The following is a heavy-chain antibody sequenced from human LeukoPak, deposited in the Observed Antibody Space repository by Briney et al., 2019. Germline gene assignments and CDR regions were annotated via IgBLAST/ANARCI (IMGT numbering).Heavy chain of an antibody. Sequence: SETLSLTCTVSGGSISSYYWSWIRQPAGKGLEWIGRIYTSGSTNYNPSLKSRVTMSVDTSKNQFSLKLSSVTAADTAVYYCARDHRSEYSSSPVFDYWGQGTLVTVSS. CDR3: ARDHRSEYSSSPVFDY. CDR1: GGSISSYY. CDR2: IYTSGST. J-gene: IGHJ4*02. V-gene: IGHV4-4*07. D-gene: IGHD6-6*01.